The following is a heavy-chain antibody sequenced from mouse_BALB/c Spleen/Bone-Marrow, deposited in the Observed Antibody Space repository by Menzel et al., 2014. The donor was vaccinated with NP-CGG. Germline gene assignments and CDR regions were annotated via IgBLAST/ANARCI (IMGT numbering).Heavy chain of an antibody. J-gene: IGHJ4*01. V-gene: IGHV1-82*01. D-gene: IGHD1-1*01. CDR3: ANYYGSSQGAMDY. CDR2: IYPGDGDT. CDR1: GYAFSSSW. Sequence: VQLQQSGPELVKPGASVKISCKASGYAFSSSWMNWVKQRPGQGLEWIGRIYPGDGDTNYNGNFKGKATLTADKSPSTAYMQLSSLTSVDSAVYFCANYYGSSQGAMDYWGQGTSVTVSS.